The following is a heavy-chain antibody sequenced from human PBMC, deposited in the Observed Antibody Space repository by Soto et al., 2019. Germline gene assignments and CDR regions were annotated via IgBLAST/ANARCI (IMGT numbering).Heavy chain of an antibody. CDR1: GDSITSSPYY. CDR2: IYYSGNT. D-gene: IGHD1-26*01. J-gene: IGHJ2*01. Sequence: QLQLQESGPGQVKPSETLSLTCTVSGDSITSSPYYWGWIRQPPGKGLEWIGSIYYSGNTFYNPSLKSRVTISVESSKKHFSLKLSSVTAADTAVYYCARVYSGPVWYFDLWGRGTLVTVSS. V-gene: IGHV4-39*02. CDR3: ARVYSGPVWYFDL.